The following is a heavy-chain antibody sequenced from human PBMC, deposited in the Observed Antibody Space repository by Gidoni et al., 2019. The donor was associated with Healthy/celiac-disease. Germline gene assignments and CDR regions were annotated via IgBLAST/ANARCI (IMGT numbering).Heavy chain of an antibody. CDR3: ARDLSPSGYSTFGGGGWFDP. D-gene: IGHD3-16*01. J-gene: IGHJ5*02. V-gene: IGHV4-59*01. CDR2: IYYSGST. CDR1: GGSISSYY. Sequence: QVQLQESGPGLVKPSETLSLTCTVSGGSISSYYWSWIRQPPGKGLEWIGYIYYSGSTNYNPSLKSRVTISVDTSKNQFSLKLSSVTAADTAVYYCARDLSPSGYSTFGGGGWFDPWGQGTLVTVSS.